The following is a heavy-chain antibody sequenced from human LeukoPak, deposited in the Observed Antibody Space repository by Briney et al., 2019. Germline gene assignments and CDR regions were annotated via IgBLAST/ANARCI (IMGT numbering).Heavy chain of an antibody. Sequence: ASVTVSCTASGYTFTSYAMHWVRQAPGQRLEWMGWINAGNGNTKYSQKFQGRVTITRDTSASTAYMELSSLRSEDTAVYYCARSYGAPYSSSWMRWFDPWGQGTLVTVSS. CDR1: GYTFTSYA. V-gene: IGHV1-3*01. CDR3: ARSYGAPYSSSWMRWFDP. J-gene: IGHJ5*02. CDR2: INAGNGNT. D-gene: IGHD6-13*01.